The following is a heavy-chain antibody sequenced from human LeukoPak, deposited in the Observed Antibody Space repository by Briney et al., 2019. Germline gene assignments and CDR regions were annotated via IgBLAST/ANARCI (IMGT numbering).Heavy chain of an antibody. D-gene: IGHD4-17*01. J-gene: IGHJ6*02. CDR2: NYYSGST. V-gene: IGHV4-59*08. CDR3: ARHVAYGDYDYYYYYGMDV. Sequence: SETLSLTCTVSGGSISSYYWSWIRQPPGKGLEWIGYNYYSGSTNYNPSLKSRVTISVDTSKNQFSLKLSSVTAADTAVYYCARHVAYGDYDYYYYYGMDVWGQGTTVTVSS. CDR1: GGSISSYY.